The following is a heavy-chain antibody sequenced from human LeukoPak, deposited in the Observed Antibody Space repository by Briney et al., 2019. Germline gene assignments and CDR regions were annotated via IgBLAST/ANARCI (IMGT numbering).Heavy chain of an antibody. V-gene: IGHV4-31*03. CDR3: ARDWGLLWMSSWTGGTRFDP. CDR2: IYYSGST. Sequence: SQTLSLTCTVSGGSISSGGYYWSWIRQHPGKGLEWIGYIYYSGSTYYNPSLKSRVTISVDTSKNQFSLKLSSVTAADTAVYYCARDWGLLWMSSWTGGTRFDPWGQGTLVTVSS. D-gene: IGHD6-13*01. CDR1: GGSISSGGYY. J-gene: IGHJ5*02.